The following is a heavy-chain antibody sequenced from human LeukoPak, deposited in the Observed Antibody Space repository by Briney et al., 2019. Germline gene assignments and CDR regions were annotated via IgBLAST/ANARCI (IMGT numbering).Heavy chain of an antibody. CDR2: ISGSGGST. D-gene: IGHD3-3*01. CDR1: GFTFSSYA. J-gene: IGHJ3*02. CDR3: AKGVKRRFLEWLLLSAFDI. V-gene: IGHV3-23*01. Sequence: HPGGSLRLSCAASGFTFSSYAMSWVRQAPGKGLEWVSAISGSGGSTYYADSVKGRFTISRDNSKNTLYLQMNSLRAEDTAVYYCAKGVKRRFLEWLLLSAFDIWGQGTMVTVSS.